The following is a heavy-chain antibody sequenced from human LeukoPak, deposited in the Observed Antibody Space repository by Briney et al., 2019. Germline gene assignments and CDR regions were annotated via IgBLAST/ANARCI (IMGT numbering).Heavy chain of an antibody. CDR1: GGSISSGGYY. D-gene: IGHD2-15*01. J-gene: IGHJ4*02. CDR3: ARRGPVVVVAATPSLYYFDY. CDR2: IYYSGST. Sequence: PSETLSLTCTVSGGSISSGGYYWSWTRQHPGKGLEWIGYIYYSGSTYYNPSLKSRVTISVDTSKNQFSLKLSSVTAADTAVYYCARRGPVVVVAATPSLYYFDYWGQGTLVTVSS. V-gene: IGHV4-31*03.